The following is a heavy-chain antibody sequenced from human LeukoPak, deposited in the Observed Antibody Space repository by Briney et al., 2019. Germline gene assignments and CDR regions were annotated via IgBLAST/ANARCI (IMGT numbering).Heavy chain of an antibody. CDR1: GYSISSGYY. J-gene: IGHJ4*02. CDR3: ARVGTNYCTSSSCYTL. Sequence: SETLSLTCSVSGYSISSGYYWGWIRPPPGKGLEGIGSVFRGGSTYYNPSLKGRATISGDKSKNQFSLNLSYVNAADTAVYYCARVGTNYCTSSSCYTLWGQGTLVTVSS. D-gene: IGHD2-2*02. CDR2: VFRGGST. V-gene: IGHV4-38-2*02.